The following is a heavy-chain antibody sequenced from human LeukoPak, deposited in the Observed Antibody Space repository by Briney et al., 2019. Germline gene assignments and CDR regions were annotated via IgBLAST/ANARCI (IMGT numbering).Heavy chain of an antibody. Sequence: ASVKVSCKASGYTFTSYAMHWVRQAPGQRLEWMGWINAGNGNTKYSQKFQGRVTITRDTSASTAYMELSSLRSEDTAVYYCARLPGIAAAEDYWGQGTLVTVSS. CDR3: ARLPGIAAAEDY. J-gene: IGHJ4*02. V-gene: IGHV1-3*01. CDR1: GYTFTSYA. CDR2: INAGNGNT. D-gene: IGHD6-13*01.